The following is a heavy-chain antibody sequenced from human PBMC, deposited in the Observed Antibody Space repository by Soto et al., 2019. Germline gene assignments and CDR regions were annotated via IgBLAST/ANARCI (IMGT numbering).Heavy chain of an antibody. Sequence: VQLVQSGAEVKKPGSSVKVSCKASGGTFSNYAMSWVRQAPGKGLEWVSGIEGDGSATYYADSVKGRFTISRDNSRKTLDLQMNSLRAEDTAVYYCAKDRMNHNSVWDPFDIWGQGTMVIVSS. V-gene: IGHV3-23*03. D-gene: IGHD1-20*01. CDR1: GGTFSNYA. CDR3: AKDRMNHNSVWDPFDI. CDR2: IEGDGSAT. J-gene: IGHJ3*02.